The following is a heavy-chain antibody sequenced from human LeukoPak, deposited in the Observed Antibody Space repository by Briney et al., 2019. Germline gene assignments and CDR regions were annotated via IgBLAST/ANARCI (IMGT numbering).Heavy chain of an antibody. D-gene: IGHD1-26*01. CDR1: GGSISSLY. J-gene: IGHJ4*02. CDR2: FHATRST. CDR3: ARGDPTGRPGIGFDF. V-gene: IGHV4-59*11. Sequence: SETLSLTCTVSGGSISSLYWSWIRQPPGKGLEWIGFFHATRSTNYNPSLKSRVSISVDTSKNQVSLGPNSVTAADTAVYYCARGDPTGRPGIGFDFWGQGTLVTVSS.